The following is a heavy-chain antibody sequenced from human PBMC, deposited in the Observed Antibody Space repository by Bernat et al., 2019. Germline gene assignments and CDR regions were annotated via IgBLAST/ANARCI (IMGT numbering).Heavy chain of an antibody. CDR3: AREEGVIGKWNYPFFAY. V-gene: IGHV1-3*04. D-gene: IGHD1-7*01. J-gene: IGHJ4*02. Sequence: QVQLVQSGAEVKKPGASVKLSCKASKYTFTSYTLHWVRQAPGQRLEWMGWINTGNGHTQYSQKFQGRVTITRDTSASTAYMELSSLRAEDTAVYYCAREEGVIGKWNYPFFAYWGQGALVIVSS. CDR1: KYTFTSYT. CDR2: INTGNGHT.